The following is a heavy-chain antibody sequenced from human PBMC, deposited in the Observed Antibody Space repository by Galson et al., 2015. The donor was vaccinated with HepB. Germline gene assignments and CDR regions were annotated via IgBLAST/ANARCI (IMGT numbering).Heavy chain of an antibody. D-gene: IGHD3-22*01. V-gene: IGHV3-11*06. CDR1: GFTFSDYY. J-gene: IGHJ6*02. Sequence: SLRLSCAASGFTFSDYYMSWIRQAPGKGLEWVSYISSTSSYTHYADSVKGRFTISRDNAKNSLYLQMNSLRAEDTAVYYCARDSTTMIVVVSHYVPDVWGQGTTVTVSS. CDR2: ISSTSSYT. CDR3: ARDSTTMIVVVSHYVPDV.